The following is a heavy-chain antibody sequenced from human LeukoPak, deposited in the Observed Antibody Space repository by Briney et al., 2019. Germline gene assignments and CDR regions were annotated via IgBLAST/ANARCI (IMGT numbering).Heavy chain of an antibody. J-gene: IGHJ5*02. CDR1: GFTFSSYA. CDR3: AKEPTSSGWFDP. V-gene: IGHV3-23*01. Sequence: WGSLRLSCAASGFTFSSYAMSWVRQAPGKGLEWVSAISGSGGRTYYTDYVKGRFTISRDNSKNTLYLQISSLRADDTAVYFCAKEPTSSGWFDPWGQGTLVTVSS. CDR2: ISGSGGRT. D-gene: IGHD3-3*01.